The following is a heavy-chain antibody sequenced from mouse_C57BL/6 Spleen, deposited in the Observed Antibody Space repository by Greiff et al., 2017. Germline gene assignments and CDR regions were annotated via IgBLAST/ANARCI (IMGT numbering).Heavy chain of an antibody. Sequence: VKLMESGAELVRPGASVKLSCKASGYTFTDYYINWVKQRPGQGLEWIARIYPGSGNTYYNEKFKGKATLTAEKSSSTAYMQLSSLTSEDSAVYFCARWGDYDYAMDYWGQGTSVTVSS. CDR1: GYTFTDYY. D-gene: IGHD2-4*01. J-gene: IGHJ4*01. CDR2: IYPGSGNT. V-gene: IGHV1-76*01. CDR3: ARWGDYDYAMDY.